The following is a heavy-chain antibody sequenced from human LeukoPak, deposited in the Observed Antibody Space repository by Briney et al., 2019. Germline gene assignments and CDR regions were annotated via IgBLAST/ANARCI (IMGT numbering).Heavy chain of an antibody. CDR1: GFSFGSYS. D-gene: IGHD3-22*01. Sequence: PGGSLRLSCAVSGFSFGSYSMNWVRQAPGKGLEWVSSITSSGSYINYAGSVKGRFTTSRDNAKNSLYLQMNSLRAEDTAVYYCARKGYYDSGTFDIWGQGTMVTVSS. CDR3: ARKGYYDSGTFDI. V-gene: IGHV3-21*01. J-gene: IGHJ3*02. CDR2: ITSSGSYI.